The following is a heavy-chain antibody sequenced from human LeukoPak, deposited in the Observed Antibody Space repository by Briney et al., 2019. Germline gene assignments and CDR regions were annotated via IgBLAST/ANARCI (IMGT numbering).Heavy chain of an antibody. CDR3: ARHYYGSQSYYNFDY. CDR1: GGSISSYY. Sequence: SETLSLTCTVSGGSISSYYWSWIRQPPGKGLEWIGYIYYSGSTNYNPSLKSRVTISVDTSKNQFSLKLSSVTAADTAVYYCARHYYGSQSYYNFDYWGRGTLVTVSS. CDR2: IYYSGST. J-gene: IGHJ4*02. D-gene: IGHD3-10*01. V-gene: IGHV4-59*08.